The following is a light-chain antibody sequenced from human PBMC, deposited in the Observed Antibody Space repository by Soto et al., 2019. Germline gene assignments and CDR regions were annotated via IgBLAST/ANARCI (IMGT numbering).Light chain of an antibody. CDR1: QSVSTN. CDR3: QQYSSSPS. J-gene: IGKJ5*01. CDR2: GAS. Sequence: EIVMTQSPTTLSVSPGERATLSCRASQSVSTNLAWYQQKPGQVPSLLIYGASTRASGIPAGFSGSGSGTEFTLTIGSLQSEDFAVYYCQQYSSSPSFGQGTRLEIK. V-gene: IGKV3-15*01.